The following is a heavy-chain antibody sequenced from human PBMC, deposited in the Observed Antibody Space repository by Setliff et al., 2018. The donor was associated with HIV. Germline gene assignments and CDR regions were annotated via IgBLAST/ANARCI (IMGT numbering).Heavy chain of an antibody. Sequence: SETLSLTCTVSGDSISSHYWNWIRQPPGKALEWIGYIYYSGSTNYNPSFKSRVTISVDRSKRQFSLNLSSVTAADTAIYYSTRGPEGVAGGDYWGQGILVTVSS. CDR1: GDSISSHY. V-gene: IGHV4-59*11. CDR2: IYYSGST. J-gene: IGHJ4*02. CDR3: TRGPEGVAGGDY. D-gene: IGHD3-3*01.